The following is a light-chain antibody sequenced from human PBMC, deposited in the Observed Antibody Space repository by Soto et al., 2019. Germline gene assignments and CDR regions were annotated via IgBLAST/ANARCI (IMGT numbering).Light chain of an antibody. Sequence: DIQMTQSPSTLSASVGDRVSIACRASQSISSSLAWYQQKPGKAPKLLIHDASSLESGVPSRFSGSGSGTEFTLSINSLQPQDFATYYCQQYHRYSWTFGQGTKVEIK. J-gene: IGKJ1*01. CDR3: QQYHRYSWT. CDR2: DAS. V-gene: IGKV1-5*01. CDR1: QSISSS.